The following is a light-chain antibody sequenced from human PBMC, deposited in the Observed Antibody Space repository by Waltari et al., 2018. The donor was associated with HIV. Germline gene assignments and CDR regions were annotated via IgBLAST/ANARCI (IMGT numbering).Light chain of an antibody. V-gene: IGLV2-23*02. J-gene: IGLJ3*02. CDR1: SSDVGSYNL. CDR3: CSYAGSSTLV. CDR2: EVS. Sequence: QSALTQPASVSGSPGQSITISCTGTSSDVGSYNLVSWYQQHPGKAPKLMIYEVSTLPSGVSNRFSGSKSGNTASLTISGLQAEDEADYYCCSYAGSSTLVFGGGTKLTVL.